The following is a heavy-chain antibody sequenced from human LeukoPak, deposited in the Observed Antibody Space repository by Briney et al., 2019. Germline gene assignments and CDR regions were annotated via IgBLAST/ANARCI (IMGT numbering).Heavy chain of an antibody. V-gene: IGHV1-69*04. CDR2: IIPIFGIA. J-gene: IGHJ4*02. Sequence: ASVKVSCKASGGTFSSYAISWVGQAPGQGLEWMGRIIPIFGIANYAQKFQGRVTITADKSTSTAYMELSSLRSEDMAVYYCARDTDYNYYDSSGYYQPNFDYWGQGTLVTVS. CDR1: GGTFSSYA. D-gene: IGHD3-22*01. CDR3: ARDTDYNYYDSSGYYQPNFDY.